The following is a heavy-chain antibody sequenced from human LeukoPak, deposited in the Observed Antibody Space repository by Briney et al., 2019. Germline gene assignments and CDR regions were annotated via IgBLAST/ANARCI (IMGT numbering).Heavy chain of an antibody. CDR2: IYHSGST. J-gene: IGHJ3*02. D-gene: IGHD2-2*01. CDR1: GGSISSGGYY. Sequence: PSETLSLTCTVSGGSISSGGYYWSWIRQPPGKGLEWIGYIYHSGSTYYNPSLKSRVTMSVDTSKNQFSLKLSSVTAADTAVYYCARVVPAATDAFDIWGQGTMVTVSS. V-gene: IGHV4-30-2*01. CDR3: ARVVPAATDAFDI.